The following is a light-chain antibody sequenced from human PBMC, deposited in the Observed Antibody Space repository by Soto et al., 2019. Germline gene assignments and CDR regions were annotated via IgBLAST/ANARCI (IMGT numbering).Light chain of an antibody. Sequence: QSALTQPASVSGSPGQSITISCTGTSIDVGNYNLVSWYQHLPGKAPKLVIYEGSKRPSGVSNRFSGSRSGNTASLTISGLQAEDEAHYYCCSYAGSGTWMFGGGTKVTVL. J-gene: IGLJ3*02. CDR2: EGS. V-gene: IGLV2-23*01. CDR3: CSYAGSGTWM. CDR1: SIDVGNYNL.